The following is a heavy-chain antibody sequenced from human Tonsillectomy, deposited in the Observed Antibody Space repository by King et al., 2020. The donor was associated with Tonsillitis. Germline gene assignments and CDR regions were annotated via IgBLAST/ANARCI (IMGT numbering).Heavy chain of an antibody. V-gene: IGHV4-39*01. D-gene: IGHD4-17*01. CDR1: GGSISSSSYY. J-gene: IGHJ3*02. Sequence: QLQESGPGLVKPSETLSLTCTVSGGSISSSSYYWGWIRQPPGKGLEGIGSIYYSVSTYSNPSPKSRVTNSVDTSKNQFSLKLSSVTAADTAVYYCARQWGTTVTKGDAFDIWGQGTMVTVSS. CDR3: ARQWGTTVTKGDAFDI. CDR2: IYYSVST.